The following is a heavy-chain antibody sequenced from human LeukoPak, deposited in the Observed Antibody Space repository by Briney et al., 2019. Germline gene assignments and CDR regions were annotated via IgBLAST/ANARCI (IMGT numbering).Heavy chain of an antibody. CDR1: GFTFSSYA. V-gene: IGHV3-23*01. CDR3: AKDKVRYYDSSGYLYYFDY. D-gene: IGHD3-22*01. CDR2: ISGSGGST. Sequence: QPGGSLRLSCAASGFTFSSYAMSWVRQAPGKGLEWVSAISGSGGSTYYADSVKGRFTISRDNSKNTLYLQMNSLRAEDTAVYYCAKDKVRYYDSSGYLYYFDYWGQGTLVTVSS. J-gene: IGHJ4*02.